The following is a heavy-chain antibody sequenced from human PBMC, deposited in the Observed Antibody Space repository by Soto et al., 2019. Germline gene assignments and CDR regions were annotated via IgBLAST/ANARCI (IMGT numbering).Heavy chain of an antibody. V-gene: IGHV3-74*01. CDR2: IVIDGSRT. J-gene: IGHJ4*02. CDR1: GFTFSRYW. Sequence: GGALRLSCAGSGFTFSRYWIHWVRQVPGKGLVWVANIVIDGSRTTYADSVKGRFTISRDNAKNTLYLQMDSLRVEDTAVYYCARDATAEPFDYWGQGTLVPVS. CDR3: ARDATAEPFDY.